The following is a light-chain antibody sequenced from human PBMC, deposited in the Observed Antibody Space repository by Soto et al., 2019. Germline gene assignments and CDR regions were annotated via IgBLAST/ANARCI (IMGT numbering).Light chain of an antibody. CDR1: SSDVGAYNP. CDR2: EVT. Sequence: QSVLTQPASVSGSPGQSITLSCTGTSSDVGAYNPVSWYQHHPGKAPKLLIYEVTNRPSGVSNRFSGSKSGNTASLTISGLQAEDEADYYCSSYTSSSTLDFVFGTGTKVTVL. J-gene: IGLJ1*01. CDR3: SSYTSSSTLDFV. V-gene: IGLV2-14*01.